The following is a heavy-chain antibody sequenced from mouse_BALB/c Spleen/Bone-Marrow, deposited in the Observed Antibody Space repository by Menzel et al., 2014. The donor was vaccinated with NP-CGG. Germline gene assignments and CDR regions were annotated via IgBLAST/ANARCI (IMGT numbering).Heavy chain of an antibody. Sequence: EVKLQESGPELVKPGTSVKISGKASGYSFTGYYMHWVKQSHVKSLEWIGRINPYTGATTYNQNFNVKASLTVDKSSSTAYMELHSLTSEDSAVYYCARGDWFTYWGQGTLVTVSA. J-gene: IGHJ3*01. CDR1: GYSFTGYY. CDR3: ARGDWFTY. V-gene: IGHV1-42*01. CDR2: INPYTGAT.